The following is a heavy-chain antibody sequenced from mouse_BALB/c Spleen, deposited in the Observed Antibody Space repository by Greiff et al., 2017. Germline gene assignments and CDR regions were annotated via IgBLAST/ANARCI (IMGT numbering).Heavy chain of an antibody. Sequence: EVHLVESGGGLVKPGGSLKLSCAASGFTFSSYAMSWVRQTPEKRLEWVASISSGGSTYYPDSVKGRFTISRDNARNILYLQMSSLRSEDTAMYYCARGRDYGYLFDYWGQGTTLTVSS. CDR2: ISSGGST. D-gene: IGHD1-2*01. CDR1: GFTFSSYA. CDR3: ARGRDYGYLFDY. V-gene: IGHV5-6-5*01. J-gene: IGHJ2*01.